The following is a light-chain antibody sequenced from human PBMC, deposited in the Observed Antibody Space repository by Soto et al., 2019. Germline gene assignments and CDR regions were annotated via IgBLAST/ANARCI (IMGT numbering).Light chain of an antibody. Sequence: IVLTQSPVTLSLSPGERATLSCRASQHISTFLAWYQHKVGQAPRLLISDASKRATGTPARFNGSGSGTDFTLTISSLEPEDFAVYYCQQRSYGYTFGQGTKLEI. CDR3: QQRSYGYT. CDR1: QHISTF. CDR2: DAS. J-gene: IGKJ2*01. V-gene: IGKV3-11*01.